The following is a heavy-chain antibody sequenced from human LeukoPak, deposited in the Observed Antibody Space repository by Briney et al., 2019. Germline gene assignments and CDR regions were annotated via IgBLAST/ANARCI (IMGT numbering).Heavy chain of an antibody. Sequence: PSQTLSLTCTVSGGSISSGDYYWSWIRQPPGKGLEWIGYIYYSGSTYYNPSLKSRVTISVDTSKNQFSLKLSSVTAADTAVYDCARALTGTTLDYWGQGTLVTVSS. D-gene: IGHD1-7*01. CDR3: ARALTGTTLDY. J-gene: IGHJ4*02. CDR1: GGSISSGDYY. V-gene: IGHV4-30-4*01. CDR2: IYYSGST.